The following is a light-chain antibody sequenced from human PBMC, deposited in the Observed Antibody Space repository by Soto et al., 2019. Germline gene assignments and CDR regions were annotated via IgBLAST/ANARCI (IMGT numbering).Light chain of an antibody. CDR2: RAS. J-gene: IGKJ2*01. Sequence: DIVLTQSPVTLSLSPGERATLSCRASQTLRSSYLAWYHKKPGQAPRVLMYRASNRAVGFRYRFSGSGAGTDFTLTISRLEAEDFAVDYCHCQQFAESLLYTFGQGTKVEMK. CDR1: QTLRSSY. CDR3: HCQQFAESLLYT. V-gene: IGKV3-20*01.